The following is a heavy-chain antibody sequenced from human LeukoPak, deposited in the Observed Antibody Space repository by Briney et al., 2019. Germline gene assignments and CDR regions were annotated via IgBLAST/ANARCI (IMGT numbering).Heavy chain of an antibody. CDR3: ARDVVIAVAGKRLRPYYMGV. J-gene: IGHJ6*03. D-gene: IGHD6-19*01. V-gene: IGHV3-21*01. CDR2: ISSSSLYI. Sequence: PGGSLRLSCAASGFTLSTYSLNWVRQAPGKGLGWVSSISSSSLYIYYADSVKGRFTISRDNSKNTLYLQMNSLRAEDTAVYYCARDVVIAVAGKRLRPYYMGVWGKGTTVTVSS. CDR1: GFTLSTYS.